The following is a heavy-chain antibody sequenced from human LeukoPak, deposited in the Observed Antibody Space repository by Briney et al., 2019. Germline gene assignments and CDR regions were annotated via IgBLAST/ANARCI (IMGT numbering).Heavy chain of an antibody. V-gene: IGHV4-31*03. CDR2: IYYSGST. Sequence: PSETLSLTCTVSGGSISSGGYYWSWIRQHPGKGLEWIGYIYYSGSTYYNPSLKSRVTISVDTSKNQFSLKLSSVTAADTAVYYCARRDWSYYGSGSYRRAFDIWGQGTLVTVSS. CDR1: GGSISSGGYY. CDR3: ARRDWSYYGSGSYRRAFDI. J-gene: IGHJ4*02. D-gene: IGHD3-10*01.